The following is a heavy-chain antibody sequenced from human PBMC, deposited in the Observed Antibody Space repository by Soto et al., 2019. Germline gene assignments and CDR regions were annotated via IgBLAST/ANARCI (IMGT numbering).Heavy chain of an antibody. CDR2: IYYSGGT. CDR1: GGSVNIGSYY. Sequence: SETLSLTCTVSGGSVNIGSYYWSWIRQPPGKGLEWIGYIYYSGGTDYNPSLKSRVTILLDTSKNQFSLKLSSVTAADTAVYYCARDLGGYCSSTSCLPFDYWGQGALVTVS. V-gene: IGHV4-61*01. J-gene: IGHJ4*02. D-gene: IGHD2-2*01. CDR3: ARDLGGYCSSTSCLPFDY.